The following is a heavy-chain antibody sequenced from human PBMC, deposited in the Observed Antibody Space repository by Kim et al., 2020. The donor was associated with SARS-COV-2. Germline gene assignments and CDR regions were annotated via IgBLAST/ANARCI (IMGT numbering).Heavy chain of an antibody. Sequence: SETLSLTCTVSDGYSISKYYWSWFRQPPGKGLEWIGYIHYSGSTNYSPSLKSRVTMSLDTSKNQFSLKLNSVSAADTAVYFCARKRSGGPFDYWGRGNLVAVSS. CDR2: IHYSGST. CDR3: ARKRSGGPFDY. J-gene: IGHJ4*02. CDR1: DGYSISKYY. V-gene: IGHV4-59*13. D-gene: IGHD1-26*01.